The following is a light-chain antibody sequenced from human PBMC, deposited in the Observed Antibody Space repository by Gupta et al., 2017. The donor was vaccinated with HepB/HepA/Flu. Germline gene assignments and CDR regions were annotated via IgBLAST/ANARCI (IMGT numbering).Light chain of an antibody. CDR3: SQATQFPRT. J-gene: IGKJ1*01. V-gene: IGKV2-24*01. CDR2: KSS. Sequence: DIVMTQTPLSSPVTLGQPASISCRASESLLHNNGNTYLSWLHQRPGQPPRLLIYKSSNRLSGVPDRFSGSGAGRYFTLKIISVEAEDVGIYYCSQATQFPRTFGQGTKLEIK. CDR1: ESLLHNNGNTY.